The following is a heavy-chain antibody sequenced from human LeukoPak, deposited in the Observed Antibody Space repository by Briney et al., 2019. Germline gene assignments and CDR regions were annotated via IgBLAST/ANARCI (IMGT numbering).Heavy chain of an antibody. CDR3: AKGTSDY. J-gene: IGHJ4*02. Sequence: GGSLRLSCSASGFNFSTYGMHWVRQAPGKGLEWVAVTSFDETYKFYSDSVKGRFSISRDNSKNSLYLQMNSLRAEDTALYYCAKGTSDYWGQGTLVTVSS. V-gene: IGHV3-30*18. D-gene: IGHD2-8*01. CDR2: TSFDETYK. CDR1: GFNFSTYG.